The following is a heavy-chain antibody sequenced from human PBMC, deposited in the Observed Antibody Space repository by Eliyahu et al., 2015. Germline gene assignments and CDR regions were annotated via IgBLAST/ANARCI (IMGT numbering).Heavy chain of an antibody. Sequence: EVQLLESGGGLVQPGGSLXLSCAASGFTFSPYAINWVRQAPGKGLEWVSGISGSGGSTYYADSVKGRFTISRDNSKNTVYLQMNSLRAEDTALYYCARGRLGRLGARLDAFDIWGQGTMVTVSS. D-gene: IGHD6-6*01. V-gene: IGHV3-23*01. CDR3: ARGRLGRLGARLDAFDI. CDR2: ISGSGGST. J-gene: IGHJ3*02. CDR1: GFTFSPYA.